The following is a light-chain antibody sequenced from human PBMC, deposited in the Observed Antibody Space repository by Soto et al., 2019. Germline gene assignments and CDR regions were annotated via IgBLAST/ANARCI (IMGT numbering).Light chain of an antibody. Sequence: DIQMTQSPSSLSASVGDRVTITCRTSPDIRSDLGWFQQKPGKAPKRLIYAASTLQSGVPSRFSGSRSGTEFTLTISSLQPEDFATYYCLQHNSYPFTFGPGTKVDIK. CDR2: AAS. V-gene: IGKV1-17*01. J-gene: IGKJ3*01. CDR1: PDIRSD. CDR3: LQHNSYPFT.